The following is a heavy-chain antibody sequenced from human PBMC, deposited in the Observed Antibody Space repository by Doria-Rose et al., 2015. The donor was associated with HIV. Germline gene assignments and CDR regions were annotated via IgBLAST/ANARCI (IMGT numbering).Heavy chain of an antibody. Sequence: QVQLQESGAGLVKPSESLSLTCAVFGGSFSGYYWSWIRQPPGKGLEWIGEINHSGSTNYKTSLMSRVTISLDTSKILSSLKLSSVTAADTAVYYCARGLLRGGWNDVDYYYGMDVWGQGTTVTVSS. J-gene: IGHJ6*02. V-gene: IGHV4-34*01. CDR3: ARGLLRGGWNDVDYYYGMDV. CDR1: GGSFSGYY. CDR2: INHSGST. D-gene: IGHD1-1*01.